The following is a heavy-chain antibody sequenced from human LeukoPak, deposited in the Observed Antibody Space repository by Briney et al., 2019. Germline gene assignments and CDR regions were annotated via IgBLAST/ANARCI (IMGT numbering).Heavy chain of an antibody. Sequence: GGSLRLSCAASGFTFSSDWMSWVRQAPGKGLEWVANIKQDGSEKYYVDSVKGRFTISRDNAKNSLYLQMNSLRAEDTAVYYCARNLASGAFDIWGQGTMVTVSS. CDR3: ARNLASGAFDI. CDR2: IKQDGSEK. V-gene: IGHV3-7*01. J-gene: IGHJ3*02. CDR1: GFTFSSDW. D-gene: IGHD6-25*01.